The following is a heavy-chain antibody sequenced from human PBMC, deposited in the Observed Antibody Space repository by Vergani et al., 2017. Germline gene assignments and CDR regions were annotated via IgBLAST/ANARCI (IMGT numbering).Heavy chain of an antibody. V-gene: IGHV5-51*01. Sequence: EVELVQSGPEMRKPGESLKISCKGSEYSFGNYWIGWVRQMSGKGLEVMGIIYPADSDTRYSPSFQGQVTISADKSISTAFLQWDSLKASDTSLYYCARHTTYTDSWGQGTLVTVSS. J-gene: IGHJ4*02. CDR2: IYPADSDT. CDR1: EYSFGNYW. D-gene: IGHD1-1*01. CDR3: ARHTTYTDS.